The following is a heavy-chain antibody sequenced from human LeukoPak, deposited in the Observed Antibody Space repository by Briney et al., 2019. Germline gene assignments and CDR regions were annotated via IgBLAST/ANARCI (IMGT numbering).Heavy chain of an antibody. CDR2: IYYSGST. CDR3: ARDWGVSARPGYMDV. V-gene: IGHV4-59*01. D-gene: IGHD6-6*01. CDR1: GGSISNYY. J-gene: IGHJ6*03. Sequence: SETLSLTCTVSGGSISNYYWSWIRQPPGKGLEWIGYIYYSGSTKYNPSLKSRVTISVDTSKNQCSLRLSSVTAADTAVYYCARDWGVSARPGYMDVWGKGTTVTVSS.